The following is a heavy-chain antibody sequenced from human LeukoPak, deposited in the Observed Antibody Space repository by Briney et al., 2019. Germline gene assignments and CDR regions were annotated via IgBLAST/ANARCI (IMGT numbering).Heavy chain of an antibody. CDR1: EFSVGSNY. CDR3: AKRIQSAMAMGY. CDR2: ISGSGGST. Sequence: GGSLRLSCAASEFSVGSNYMTWVRQAPGKGLEWVSAISGSGGSTYYADSVKGRFTISRDNSKNTLYLQMNSLRAEDTAVYYCAKRIQSAMAMGYWGQGTLVTVSS. J-gene: IGHJ4*02. D-gene: IGHD5-18*01. V-gene: IGHV3-23*01.